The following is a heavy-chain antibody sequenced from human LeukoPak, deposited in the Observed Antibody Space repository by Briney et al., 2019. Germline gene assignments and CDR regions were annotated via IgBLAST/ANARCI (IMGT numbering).Heavy chain of an antibody. J-gene: IGHJ6*02. V-gene: IGHV3-23*01. CDR1: GFTFSSYA. D-gene: IGHD6-6*01. Sequence: GGSLRLSCAASGFTFSSYAMSWVRQAPGKGLEWVSAISGSGGSTYYADSVKGRFTISRDNSKNTLYLQMNSLRAEDTAVYYCAKHSRPYYYYGMDVWGQGTTVTVSS. CDR2: ISGSGGST. CDR3: AKHSRPYYYYGMDV.